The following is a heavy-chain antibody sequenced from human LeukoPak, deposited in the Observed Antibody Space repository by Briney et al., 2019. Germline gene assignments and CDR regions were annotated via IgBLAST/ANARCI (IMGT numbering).Heavy chain of an antibody. Sequence: GGSLRLSCAASGFTFSSYGMHWVRQAPGKGLEWVAVISYDGSNKYYADSVKGRFTISRDNSKNTLYLQMNSLRAEDTAVYYCAKGKWVENYGAFDIWGQGTMVTVSS. D-gene: IGHD3-10*01. CDR2: ISYDGSNK. CDR3: AKGKWVENYGAFDI. V-gene: IGHV3-30*18. CDR1: GFTFSSYG. J-gene: IGHJ3*02.